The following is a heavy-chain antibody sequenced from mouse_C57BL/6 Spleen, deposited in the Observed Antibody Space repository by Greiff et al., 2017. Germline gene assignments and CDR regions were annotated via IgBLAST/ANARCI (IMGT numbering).Heavy chain of an antibody. D-gene: IGHD1-1*01. Sequence: VQLQQSGAELARPGASVKLSCKASGYTFTSYGISWVKQRTGQGLEWIGEIYPRSGNTYYNEKFKGKATLTADKSSSTAYMELRSLTSEDSAVYFCARGSFYYGSSYDYFDYWGQGTTLTVSS. CDR3: ARGSFYYGSSYDYFDY. CDR2: IYPRSGNT. CDR1: GYTFTSYG. V-gene: IGHV1-81*01. J-gene: IGHJ2*01.